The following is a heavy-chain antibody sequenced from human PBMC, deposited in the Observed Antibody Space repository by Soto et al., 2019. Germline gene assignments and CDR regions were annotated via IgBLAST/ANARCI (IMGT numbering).Heavy chain of an antibody. CDR2: IYYSGST. CDR3: ARLVYSSGWYDY. J-gene: IGHJ4*02. V-gene: IGHV4-31*03. D-gene: IGHD6-19*01. Sequence: QVQLQESGRGLVKPSQTLSLTCTVSGGSISSGGYYWSWIRQHPGKGLEWIGYIYYSGSTYYNPSLKSRVTISVDTSKNQFSLKLSSVTAADTAVYYCARLVYSSGWYDYWGQGTLVTVSS. CDR1: GGSISSGGYY.